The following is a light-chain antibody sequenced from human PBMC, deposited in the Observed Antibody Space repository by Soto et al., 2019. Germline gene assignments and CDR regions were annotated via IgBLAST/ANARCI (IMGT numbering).Light chain of an antibody. Sequence: QSVLTQPASVSGSPGQSITISCTGTSSDVGGYNYVSWYQQHPGKAPKLMIYEVSSRPSGVSNRFSGSKSGNTASLTTSGLQAEDEADYYCSSYTSSSTYVIFGGGTQLTVL. CDR2: EVS. CDR1: SSDVGGYNY. V-gene: IGLV2-14*01. J-gene: IGLJ2*01. CDR3: SSYTSSSTYVI.